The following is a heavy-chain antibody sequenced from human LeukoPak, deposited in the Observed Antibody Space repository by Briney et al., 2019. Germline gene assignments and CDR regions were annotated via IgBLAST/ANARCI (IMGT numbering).Heavy chain of an antibody. D-gene: IGHD3-22*01. CDR3: ARNRATYDSSGYYYFCYYYYYMDV. CDR2: IYSGGST. V-gene: IGHV3-66*01. Sequence: PGGSLRLSCAASGFTVSSNYMSWVRQAPGKGLEWVSVIYSGGSTYYADSVKGRFTISRDNSKNTLYLQMNSLRAEDTAVYYCARNRATYDSSGYYYFCYYYYYMDVWGKGTTVTISS. CDR1: GFTVSSNY. J-gene: IGHJ6*03.